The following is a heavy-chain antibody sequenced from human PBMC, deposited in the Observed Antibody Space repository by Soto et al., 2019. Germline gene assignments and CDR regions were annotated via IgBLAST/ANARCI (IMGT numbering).Heavy chain of an antibody. CDR2: ISSSSSYI. Sequence: GGSLRLSCAASGFTFSSYSMNWVRQAPGKGLEWVSSISSSSSYIYYADSVKGRFTISRDNAKNSLYLQMNSLRAEDTAVYYCARDIVATAHYYYGMDVWGQGTTVTVSS. CDR3: ARDIVATAHYYYGMDV. CDR1: GFTFSSYS. D-gene: IGHD5-12*01. V-gene: IGHV3-21*01. J-gene: IGHJ6*02.